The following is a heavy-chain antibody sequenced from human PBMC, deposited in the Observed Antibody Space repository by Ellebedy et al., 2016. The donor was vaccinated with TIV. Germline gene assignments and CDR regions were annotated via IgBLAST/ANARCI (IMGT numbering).Heavy chain of an antibody. D-gene: IGHD3-10*01. CDR2: ISSSGSTI. CDR3: ARDHFGSGSYYLDV. V-gene: IGHV3-11*04. Sequence: GGSLRLXCTASGFTFGDYAMSWFRQAPGKGLEWVSYISSSGSTIYYADSVKGRFTISRDNAKNSLYLQMNSLRAEDTAVFYCARDHFGSGSYYLDVWGQGTTVTVSS. J-gene: IGHJ6*02. CDR1: GFTFGDYA.